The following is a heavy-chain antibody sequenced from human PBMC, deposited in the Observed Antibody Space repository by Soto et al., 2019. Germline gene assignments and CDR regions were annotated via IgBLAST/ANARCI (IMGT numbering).Heavy chain of an antibody. CDR1: GFTFSSYW. D-gene: IGHD4-17*01. Sequence: EVQLVESGGGVVQPGGSLRLSCAASGFTFSSYWMHWVRQAPGKGLVWVSRINSDGSSTSYADSVKGRFTISRDNAKNTLYLQMNSLRAEDTAVYYCARDEVDDYGDYHEYFQHWGQGTLVTVSS. J-gene: IGHJ1*01. CDR2: INSDGSST. V-gene: IGHV3-74*01. CDR3: ARDEVDDYGDYHEYFQH.